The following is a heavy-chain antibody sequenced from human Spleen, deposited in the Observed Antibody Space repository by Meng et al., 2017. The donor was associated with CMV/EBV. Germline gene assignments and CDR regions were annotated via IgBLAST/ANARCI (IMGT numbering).Heavy chain of an antibody. Sequence: ASVKVSCKASGDTFSNYAISWVRQAPGQGLEWMGGIIPNSGGTNYAQKFQGRVTMTRDTSISTAYMELSRLRSDDTAVYYCARGHWGGYCSSTSCRRIYGMDVWGQGTTVTVSS. CDR1: GDTFSNYA. CDR2: IIPNSGGT. J-gene: IGHJ6*02. V-gene: IGHV1-2*02. CDR3: ARGHWGGYCSSTSCRRIYGMDV. D-gene: IGHD2-2*01.